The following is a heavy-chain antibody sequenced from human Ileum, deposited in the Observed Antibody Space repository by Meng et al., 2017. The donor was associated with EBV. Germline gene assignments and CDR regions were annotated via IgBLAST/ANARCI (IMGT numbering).Heavy chain of an antibody. D-gene: IGHD4-17*01. CDR3: ASGRDYAWHS. J-gene: IGHJ4*02. Sequence: VHAQASGPGRVTPSGTLSLTCAVSGASISSNNWWSWVRQPPGKGLEWIGEIYHSGSTNYNPSFKSRVTMSVDKSKNQISLNLSSVTAADTAVYYCASGRDYAWHSWGRGTLVTVSS. CDR1: GASISSNNW. CDR2: IYHSGST. V-gene: IGHV4-4*02.